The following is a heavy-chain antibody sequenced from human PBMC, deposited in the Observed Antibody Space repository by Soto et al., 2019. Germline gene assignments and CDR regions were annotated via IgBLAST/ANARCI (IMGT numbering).Heavy chain of an antibody. CDR3: AREGLVLVPTTVNSDYYYYAMDV. J-gene: IGHJ6*02. CDR1: GGTFSSYA. V-gene: IGHV1-69*13. D-gene: IGHD2-2*01. Sequence: GASVKVSCKASGGTFSSYAISWVRQAPGQGLEWMGEIIPSFGTANYAQKFQGRVTITADESTNTAYMELSSLRSEDTAVYYCAREGLVLVPTTVNSDYYYYAMDVWGQGTTVTVSS. CDR2: IIPSFGTA.